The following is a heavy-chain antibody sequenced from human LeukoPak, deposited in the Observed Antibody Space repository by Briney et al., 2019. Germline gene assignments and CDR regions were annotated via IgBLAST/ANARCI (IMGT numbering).Heavy chain of an antibody. Sequence: GRSLRLSCAASGFTFSSYWMHRVRQTPGKGLVWVSRIKGDGSDTLYADSVKGRFTISRDNSKNTLYLQTSSLGADDTAVYYCVRASTTVPNLLDYWGQGALVSVSS. CDR2: IKGDGSDT. J-gene: IGHJ4*02. CDR3: VRASTTVPNLLDY. D-gene: IGHD4-17*01. CDR1: GFTFSSYW. V-gene: IGHV3-74*01.